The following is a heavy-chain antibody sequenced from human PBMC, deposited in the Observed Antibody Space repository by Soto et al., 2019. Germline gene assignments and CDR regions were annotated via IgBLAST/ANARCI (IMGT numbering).Heavy chain of an antibody. CDR2: IYWDDDK. CDR1: GFSLSTNGVG. CDR3: AHRRMITGEFDY. J-gene: IGHJ4*02. V-gene: IGHV2-5*02. D-gene: IGHD3-16*01. Sequence: QITLKESGPTLVKPTQTLTLTYTFSGFSLSTNGVGVGWIRQPPRKALEWLALIYWDDDKRYSPSLKNRLTITKDTSKNQVVLTMTNMDPVDTATYYCAHRRMITGEFDYWGQGTLVTVSS.